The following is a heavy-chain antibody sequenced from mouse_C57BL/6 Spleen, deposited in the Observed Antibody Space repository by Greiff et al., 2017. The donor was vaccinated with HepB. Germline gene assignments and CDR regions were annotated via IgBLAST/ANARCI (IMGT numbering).Heavy chain of an antibody. V-gene: IGHV1-50*01. Sequence: VQLQQPGAELVKPGASVKLSCKASGYTFTSYWMQWVKQRPGQGLEWIGEIDPSDSYTNYNQKFKGKATLTVDTSSSTAYMQLSSLTSEDSAVYYCARPSYGRGFYWGQGTLVTVSA. CDR1: GYTFTSYW. CDR3: ARPSYGRGFY. D-gene: IGHD1-1*01. CDR2: IDPSDSYT. J-gene: IGHJ3*01.